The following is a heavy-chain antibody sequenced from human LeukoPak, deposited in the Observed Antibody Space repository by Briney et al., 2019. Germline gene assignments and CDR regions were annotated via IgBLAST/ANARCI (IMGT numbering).Heavy chain of an antibody. CDR1: GGSFSGYY. Sequence: SETLSLTCAVYGGSFSGYYWSWIRQPPGKGLVWIGEINHSGSTNYNPSLKSRVTISVDTSKNQFSLKLSSVTAADTAVYYCARDQNWFDPWGQGTLVTVSS. D-gene: IGHD2-2*01. J-gene: IGHJ5*02. CDR3: ARDQNWFDP. V-gene: IGHV4-34*01. CDR2: INHSGST.